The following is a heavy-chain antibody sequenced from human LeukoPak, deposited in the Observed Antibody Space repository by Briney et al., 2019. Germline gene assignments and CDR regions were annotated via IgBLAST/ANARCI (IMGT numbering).Heavy chain of an antibody. Sequence: GGSLRLSCAASGFSLSSNAMSWVRQAPGKGPEWVSAISRDTTYYAASVKGRFTISKDISKNTLSLQMNSLRAEDTAIYYCVKESPYGSPRFYYFDYWGQGILVAVSS. CDR2: ISRDTT. CDR3: VKESPYGSPRFYYFDY. V-gene: IGHV3-23*01. CDR1: GFSLSSNA. J-gene: IGHJ4*02. D-gene: IGHD1-26*01.